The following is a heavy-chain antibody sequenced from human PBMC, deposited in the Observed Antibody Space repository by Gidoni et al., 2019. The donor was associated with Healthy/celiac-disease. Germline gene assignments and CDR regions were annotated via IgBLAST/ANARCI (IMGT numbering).Heavy chain of an antibody. CDR1: RFTFSRYW. D-gene: IGHD2-2*01. V-gene: IGHV3-7*01. J-gene: IGHJ4*02. CDR2: IKQDVSEK. CDR3: VRDEDCSSTSCYPKGDFDY. Sequence: EVQLVQSGGGLVQPGGSLRLSCAASRFTFSRYWLSWVRQALGKGLEWVANIKQDVSEKYYVDSVKGRFTISRNNAKNSLYLQMNSLRAEDTAVYYCVRDEDCSSTSCYPKGDFDYWGQGTLVTVSS.